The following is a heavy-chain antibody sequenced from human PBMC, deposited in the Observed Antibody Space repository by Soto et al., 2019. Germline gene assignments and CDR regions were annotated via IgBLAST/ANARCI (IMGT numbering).Heavy chain of an antibody. J-gene: IGHJ4*02. V-gene: IGHV3-11*05. D-gene: IGHD3-16*01. CDR3: LRGGGGGHFDS. CDR2: ISPKSNYR. CDR1: GFSFSDYY. Sequence: QIQLVESGGGLVKSGGSLRLSCAASGFSFSDYYMTWIRQAPGKGLEWLSYISPKSNYREYADSVKGRHTISRDNAKKSLSLQINSLRADDTGVYYCLRGGGGGHFDSWGQGTLVTVSS.